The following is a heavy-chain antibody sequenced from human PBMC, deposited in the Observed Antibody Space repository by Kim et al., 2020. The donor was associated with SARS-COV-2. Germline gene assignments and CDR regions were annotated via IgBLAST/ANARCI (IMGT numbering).Heavy chain of an antibody. J-gene: IGHJ4*02. CDR3: ARTAGWSYPFDY. D-gene: IGHD1-26*01. Sequence: YYADSVKGRFTISRDNSQNTLYLQMNGLRAEDTAVYYCARTAGWSYPFDYWGQGTLVTVSS. V-gene: IGHV3-30*01.